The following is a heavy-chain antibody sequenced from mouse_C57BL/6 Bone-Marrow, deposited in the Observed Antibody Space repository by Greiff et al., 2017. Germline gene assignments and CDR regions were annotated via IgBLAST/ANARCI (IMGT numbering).Heavy chain of an antibody. V-gene: IGHV14-4*01. Sequence: EVQLQQSGAELVRPGASVKLSCTASGFNIKDDYMHWVKQRPEQGLEWIGWIDPENGDHEAASKFTGKATITVDTSSYTAYLQLSSLTSEDTAVYYCTRIAYWGQGTLVTVSA. CDR2: IDPENGDH. J-gene: IGHJ3*01. CDR1: GFNIKDDY. CDR3: TRIAY.